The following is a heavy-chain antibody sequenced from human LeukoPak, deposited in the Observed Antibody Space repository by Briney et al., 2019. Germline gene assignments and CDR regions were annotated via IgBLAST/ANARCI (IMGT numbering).Heavy chain of an antibody. Sequence: GASVKVSCKASGYTFTSYGISWVRQAPGQGLEWVGWISAYNGNTNYAQKLQGRVTMTTDTSTSTAYMELRSLRSDDTAVYYCARYGSMVRGHLARQYYYGMDVWGQGTTVTVSS. CDR1: GYTFTSYG. V-gene: IGHV1-18*01. CDR2: ISAYNGNT. CDR3: ARYGSMVRGHLARQYYYGMDV. D-gene: IGHD3-10*01. J-gene: IGHJ6*02.